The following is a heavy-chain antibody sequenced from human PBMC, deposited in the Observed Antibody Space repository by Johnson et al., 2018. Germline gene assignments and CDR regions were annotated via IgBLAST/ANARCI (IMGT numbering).Heavy chain of an antibody. D-gene: IGHD1-26*01. CDR2: ISYDGSNK. CDR3: AQDSDYGMDV. J-gene: IGHJ6*02. CDR1: GFTFSRYA. Sequence: VQLVESGGGVVQPGRSLRLSCAASGFTFSRYAVHWVRQAPGKGLEWVAFISYDGSNKYYVDSVEGRFTISRDNSKNTLYLQMNSLRAEDTAVYYCAQDSDYGMDVWGQGTKVTVSS. V-gene: IGHV3-30-3*01.